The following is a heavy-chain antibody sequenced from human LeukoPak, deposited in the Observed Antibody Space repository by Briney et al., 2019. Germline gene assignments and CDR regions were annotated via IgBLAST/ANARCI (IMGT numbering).Heavy chain of an antibody. V-gene: IGHV3-48*03. CDR2: ISDHGKSR. J-gene: IGHJ4*02. CDR1: GFIFSNYE. Sequence: GGSLRLSCVASGFIFSNYEMNWVRQTPGKGLEWVSYISDHGKSRNYVDSVKGRFTISRDNAKNFLYLQMNSLRVEDTASYFCARARIAAPLLDYWGQGTLVTVSS. D-gene: IGHD6-13*01. CDR3: ARARIAAPLLDY.